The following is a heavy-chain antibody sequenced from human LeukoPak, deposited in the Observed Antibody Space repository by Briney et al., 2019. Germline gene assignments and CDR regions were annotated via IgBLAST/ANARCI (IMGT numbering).Heavy chain of an antibody. J-gene: IGHJ4*02. CDR2: INPNSGGT. D-gene: IGHD6-6*01. CDR3: ARVPSGYSSSSFDY. CDR1: GGTFSSYA. Sequence: GASVKVSCKASGGTFSSYAISWVRQAPGQGLEWMGWINPNSGGTNYAQKFQGRVTMTRDTSISTAYMELSRLRSDDTAVYYCARVPSGYSSSSFDYWGQGTLVTVSS. V-gene: IGHV1-2*02.